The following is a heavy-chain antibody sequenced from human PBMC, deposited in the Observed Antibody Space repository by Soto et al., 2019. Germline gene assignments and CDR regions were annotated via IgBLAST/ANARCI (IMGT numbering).Heavy chain of an antibody. CDR1: GFTFTISA. CDR3: ARDSADDYDSSLRRNFDY. CDR2: IVVGSGNT. D-gene: IGHD3-22*01. J-gene: IGHJ4*02. Sequence: SLKVSCKASGFTFTISAVQWVRQARGQRLEWIGWIVVGSGNTNYAQKFQERVTITRDMSTSTTYMELSRLRSDDTAVYYCARDSADDYDSSLRRNFDYWGQGTLVTVSS. V-gene: IGHV1-58*01.